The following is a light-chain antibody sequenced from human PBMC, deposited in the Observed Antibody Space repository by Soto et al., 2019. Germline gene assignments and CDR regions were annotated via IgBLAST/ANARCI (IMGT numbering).Light chain of an antibody. CDR2: NNN. J-gene: IGLJ3*02. CDR1: SSNIGSNT. Sequence: QSVLTQPPSASGTPGQRVTISCSGTSSNIGSNTVNWYQQLPGTAPKLLIYNNNQRPSGVPDRFSGSKSGTSASLAISGLQSEDEADYYCATWDDSLNGGVFGGGTQLTVL. V-gene: IGLV1-44*01. CDR3: ATWDDSLNGGV.